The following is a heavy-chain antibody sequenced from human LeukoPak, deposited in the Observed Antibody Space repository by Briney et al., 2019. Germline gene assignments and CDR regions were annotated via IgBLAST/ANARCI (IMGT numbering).Heavy chain of an antibody. CDR3: ARGPRPEPQWLVLAY. Sequence: GGSLRLSCAASGFPFSSYGLHWGRPAPGKGLEGGAGIWYDGSNKYYADSVKGRFTISRDNSKNTLYLQMNSLRAEDTAVYYCARGPRPEPQWLVLAYWGQGTLVTVSS. V-gene: IGHV3-33*01. D-gene: IGHD6-19*01. CDR2: IWYDGSNK. CDR1: GFPFSSYG. J-gene: IGHJ4*02.